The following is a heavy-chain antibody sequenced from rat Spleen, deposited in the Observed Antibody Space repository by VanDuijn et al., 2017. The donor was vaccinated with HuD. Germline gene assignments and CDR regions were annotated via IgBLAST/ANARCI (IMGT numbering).Heavy chain of an antibody. D-gene: IGHD1-4*01. CDR2: ISYDGSYT. CDR3: ARPNYPGFNYFDY. J-gene: IGHJ2*01. V-gene: IGHV5-29*01. CDR1: GFTFSDYY. Sequence: EVQLVESDGGLVQPGRSLNLSCAASGFTFSDYYMAWVRQPPTRGLEWVATISYDGSYTYYRDSVKGRFTISRDNTKTTLFLQMDSLRSEDTATYYCARPNYPGFNYFDYWGQGVMVTVSS.